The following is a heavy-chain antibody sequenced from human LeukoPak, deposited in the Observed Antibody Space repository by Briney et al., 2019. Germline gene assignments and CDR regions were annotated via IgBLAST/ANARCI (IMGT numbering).Heavy chain of an antibody. J-gene: IGHJ5*02. CDR2: ISYDGSNK. CDR3: AKDQYVGGYQLLSGGNWFDP. CDR1: GFTFSSYG. D-gene: IGHD2-2*01. Sequence: PGGSLRLSCAASGFTFSSYGMHWVRQAPGKGLEWVAVISYDGSNKYYADSVKGRFTISRDNSKNTLYLQMNSLRAEDTAVYYCAKDQYVGGYQLLSGGNWFDPWGQGTLVTVSS. V-gene: IGHV3-30*18.